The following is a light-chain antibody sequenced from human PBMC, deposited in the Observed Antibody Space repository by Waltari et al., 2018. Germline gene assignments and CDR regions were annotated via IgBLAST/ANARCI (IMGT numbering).Light chain of an antibody. J-gene: IGKJ2*01. CDR1: QSIRSY. CDR3: QQSYSTPRYT. Sequence: DIQMTQSPSSLYASVGDRVTITCRASQSIRSYLIWYQQKPGKAPKLLIYAASSLQSGVPSRFSGSGSGTDFTLTISILQPEDFATYYCQQSYSTPRYTFGQGTKLEIK. CDR2: AAS. V-gene: IGKV1-39*01.